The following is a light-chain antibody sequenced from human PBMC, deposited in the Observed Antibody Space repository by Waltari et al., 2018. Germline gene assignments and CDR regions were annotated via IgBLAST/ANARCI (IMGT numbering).Light chain of an antibody. V-gene: IGLV8-61*01. CDR3: VLYMGSGISQ. CDR2: STN. Sequence: QTVVTQEPSFSVSPGGTVTLTCGLSSGSVPTNYYPRWYQQTPGQAPRTLIYSTNTRSSGVPDRFSGSILGNKAALTITGAQADDESDYYCVLYMGSGISQFGGGTKLTVL. J-gene: IGLJ2*01. CDR1: SGSVPTNYY.